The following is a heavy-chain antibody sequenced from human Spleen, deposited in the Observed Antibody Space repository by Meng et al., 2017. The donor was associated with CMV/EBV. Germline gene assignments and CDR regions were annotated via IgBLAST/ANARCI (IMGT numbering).Heavy chain of an antibody. Sequence: TCTVSGGSVTGGSCYWNWIRQSTGEGVEWIEYVYYTGTTNYNPSLRSRVTMSVDTSRNQFSLQLKSVTAADTAIYYCARDSSNWFDPWGQGTLVTVSS. CDR2: VYYTGTT. V-gene: IGHV4-61*01. CDR1: GGSVTGGSCY. CDR3: ARDSSNWFDP. J-gene: IGHJ5*02.